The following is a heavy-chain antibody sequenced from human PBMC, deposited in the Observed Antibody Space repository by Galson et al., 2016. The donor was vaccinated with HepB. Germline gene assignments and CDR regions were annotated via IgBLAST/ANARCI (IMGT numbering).Heavy chain of an antibody. CDR2: ISGYNGNV. D-gene: IGHD6-13*01. CDR1: GYTFTSHG. Sequence: SCKASGYTFTSHGMSWVRQAPGQGLEWTGWISGYNGNVNYAQRFQGRVTMTTDTSTSTAYMELRSLRSDDTAVYYCARGAAIGSNWFDPWGQGTLVTVSS. CDR3: ARGAAIGSNWFDP. J-gene: IGHJ5*02. V-gene: IGHV1-18*04.